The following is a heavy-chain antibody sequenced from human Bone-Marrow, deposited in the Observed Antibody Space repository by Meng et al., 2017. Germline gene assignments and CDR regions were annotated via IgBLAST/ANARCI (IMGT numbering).Heavy chain of an antibody. CDR3: ARDGVDTAFDY. CDR2: INTNTGNP. J-gene: IGHJ4*02. CDR1: GYTFTSYA. Sequence: VQRVQSVCELKKPGACVKVSCKASGYTFTSYAMNWVRQAPGQGLEWMGWINTNTGNPTYAQGFTGRFVFSLDTSVSTAYPQISSLKAEDTAVYYCARDGVDTAFDYWGQGTLVTVSS. D-gene: IGHD5-18*01. V-gene: IGHV7-4-1*02.